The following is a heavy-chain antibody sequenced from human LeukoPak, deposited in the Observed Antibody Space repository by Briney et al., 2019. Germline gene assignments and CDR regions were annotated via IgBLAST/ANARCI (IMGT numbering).Heavy chain of an antibody. CDR2: LEGSGGNT. Sequence: GGSLRLSCAASGFTFSNSAMPWVRQAPGKGLVWVSSLEGSGGNTYYADSVKVRFTISRDSSRNTLFLQMISLKVEDTAVYYCATGGVASARPDSWGQGTLVTVSS. CDR3: ATGGVASARPDS. CDR1: GFTFSNSA. D-gene: IGHD6-13*01. V-gene: IGHV3-23*01. J-gene: IGHJ5*01.